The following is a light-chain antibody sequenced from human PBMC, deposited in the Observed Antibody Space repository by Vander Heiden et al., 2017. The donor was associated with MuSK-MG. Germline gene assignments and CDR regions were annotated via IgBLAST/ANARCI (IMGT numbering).Light chain of an antibody. CDR3: HGGHTPRYT. Sequence: QSAESPYSLSASVGDRVTITCRSDQDINNYLKWFQQKPGKAPKLLIMSASNLLIWVPSTSSGSGCGIDFTLVIIRLQLKDFPPHLCHGGHTPRYTFGQGTKLDIK. CDR2: SAS. CDR1: QDINNY. V-gene: IGKV1-39*01. J-gene: IGKJ2*01.